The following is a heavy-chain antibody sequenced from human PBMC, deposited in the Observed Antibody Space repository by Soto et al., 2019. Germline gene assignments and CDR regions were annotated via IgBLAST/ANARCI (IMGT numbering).Heavy chain of an antibody. Sequence: GGSLRLSCAASGFTFSSYAMSWVRQAPGKGLEWVSAISGSGGSTYYADSVKGRFTISRDNSKNTLYLQMNSLRAEDTAVYYCARGPDDYGDYKTIDYWGQGTLVTVSS. CDR2: ISGSGGST. CDR3: ARGPDDYGDYKTIDY. J-gene: IGHJ4*02. CDR1: GFTFSSYA. V-gene: IGHV3-23*01. D-gene: IGHD4-17*01.